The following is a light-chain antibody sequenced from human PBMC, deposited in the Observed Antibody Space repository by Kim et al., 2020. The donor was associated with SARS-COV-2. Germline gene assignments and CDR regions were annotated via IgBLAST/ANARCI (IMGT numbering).Light chain of an antibody. Sequence: VSPGDKAPPACRASQTLPTTFFAVWQQNPGPPPRLLVYGASSRATGIPDRFSGSGSGTYFTLTISILEPEDFAVYYCQQYGGSARFGGGTKVDIK. CDR1: QTLPTTF. J-gene: IGKJ4*01. V-gene: IGKV3-20*01. CDR3: QQYGGSAR. CDR2: GAS.